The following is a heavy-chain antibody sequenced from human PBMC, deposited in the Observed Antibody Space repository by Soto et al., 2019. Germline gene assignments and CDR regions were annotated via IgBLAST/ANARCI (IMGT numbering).Heavy chain of an antibody. CDR1: GGSISSSSYY. CDR3: ARYSSFDAFDI. D-gene: IGHD6-6*01. CDR2: IYYSGST. V-gene: IGHV4-39*01. Sequence: QLQLQESGPGLVKPSETLSLTCTVSGGSISSSSYYWGWIRQPPGKGLEWIGSIYYSGSTYYNPSLKGRVTISVDTSKNQFSLKLSSVTAADTAVYYCARYSSFDAFDIWGQGTMVTVSS. J-gene: IGHJ3*02.